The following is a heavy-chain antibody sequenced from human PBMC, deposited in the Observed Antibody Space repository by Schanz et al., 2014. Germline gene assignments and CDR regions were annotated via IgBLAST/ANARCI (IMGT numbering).Heavy chain of an antibody. CDR1: GFTFSSYA. CDR3: AREDCSATSCYFRY. V-gene: IGHV3-11*06. Sequence: QVQLVESGGGLVKPGGSLRLSCAASGFTFSSYAMSWVRQAPGKGLEWVSDISDSGDSTHYADSVRGRFTISRDNAKNSLYLQMNTLRAEDTAVYYCAREDCSATSCYFRYWGQGTLVTVSS. D-gene: IGHD2-21*01. J-gene: IGHJ4*02. CDR2: ISDSGDST.